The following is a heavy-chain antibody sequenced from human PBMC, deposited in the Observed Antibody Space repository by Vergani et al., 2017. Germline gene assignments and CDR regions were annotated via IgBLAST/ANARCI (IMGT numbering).Heavy chain of an antibody. CDR2: IIGPGLST. CDR3: VKEKIDLGSYFFDS. V-gene: IGHV3-23*01. D-gene: IGHD2/OR15-2a*01. Sequence: EVHLLESGGGLVQSGGSLRLPCAASGFTFSNSAVSWVRQAPGGGLAWVSSIIGPGLSTYYADSVKGRFSISRDNSKNTVLLQMHSLRAEDTAIYYCVKEKIDLGSYFFDSWGHGILVTVSS. CDR1: GFTFSNSA. J-gene: IGHJ4*01.